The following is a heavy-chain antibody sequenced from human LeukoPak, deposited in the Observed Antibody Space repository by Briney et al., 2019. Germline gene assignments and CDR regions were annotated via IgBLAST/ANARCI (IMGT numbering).Heavy chain of an antibody. Sequence: GGSLRLSCAASGFTFSNYWMGWVRQAPGKGLEWVANIKQDGSEKRYVDPVKGRFTISRDNAKNSPYLQMNSLRVEDTAVYYCARGSLYYFDSSQSFEYWGQGTLVTVSS. V-gene: IGHV3-7*01. CDR2: IKQDGSEK. CDR3: ARGSLYYFDSSQSFEY. CDR1: GFTFSNYW. D-gene: IGHD3-22*01. J-gene: IGHJ4*02.